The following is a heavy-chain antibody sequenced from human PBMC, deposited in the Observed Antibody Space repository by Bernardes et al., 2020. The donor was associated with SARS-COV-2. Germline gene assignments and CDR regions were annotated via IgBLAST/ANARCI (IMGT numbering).Heavy chain of an antibody. CDR2: IYYSGST. CDR3: ARGRTIFGVVISQDYYYYGMDV. V-gene: IGHV4-61*01. J-gene: IGHJ6*02. CDR1: GGSVSSGSYY. D-gene: IGHD3-3*01. Sequence: SETLSLTCTVSGGSVSSGSYYWSWIRQPPGKGLEWIGYIYYSGSTNYNPSLKSRVTISVDTSKNQFSLKLSSVTAADTAVYYCARGRTIFGVVISQDYYYYGMDVWGQGTTVTVSS.